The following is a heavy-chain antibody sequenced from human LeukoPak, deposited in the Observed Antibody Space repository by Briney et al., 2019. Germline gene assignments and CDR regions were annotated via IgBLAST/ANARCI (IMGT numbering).Heavy chain of an antibody. D-gene: IGHD1-1*01. V-gene: IGHV3-53*01. J-gene: IGHJ4*02. CDR1: GFTVSSNY. CDR3: AKSRSGSANWALQIFDN. CDR2: IYSGGST. Sequence: GGSLRLSCAASGFTVSSNYVSWVRQAPGKGLEWVSVIYSGGSTYYADYVRGRFTISRDNSKNTVYVQMNSLRVEDTAVYYCAKSRSGSANWALQIFDNWGQGTLVTVSS.